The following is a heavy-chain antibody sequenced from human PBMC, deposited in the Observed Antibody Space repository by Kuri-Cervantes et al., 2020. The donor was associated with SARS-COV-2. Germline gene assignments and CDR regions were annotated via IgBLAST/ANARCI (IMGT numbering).Heavy chain of an antibody. CDR1: GGSFSGYY. J-gene: IGHJ3*02. V-gene: IGHV4-34*01. CDR2: INHSGST. D-gene: IGHD6-6*01. Sequence: ESLKISCAVYGGSFSGYYWSWIRQPPGKGLEWIGEINHSGSTNYNPSPKSRVTISVDTSKNQFSLKLSSVTAADTAVYYCARPSIAARADAFDIWGQGTMVTDSS. CDR3: ARPSIAARADAFDI.